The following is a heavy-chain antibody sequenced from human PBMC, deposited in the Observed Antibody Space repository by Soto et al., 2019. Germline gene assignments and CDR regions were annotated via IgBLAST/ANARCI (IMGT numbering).Heavy chain of an antibody. J-gene: IGHJ6*02. V-gene: IGHV4-31*03. CDR3: ARGGRRSPGMDV. CDR2: IYYSGST. CDR1: GGSISSGGYY. Sequence: QVQLQESGPGLEKPAQTLSLTCTVSGGSISSGGYYWSWIRKHPEKDLEWIGYIYYSGSTYYNPSLKSRVTISVDTSKNQFSLKLSSVTAADTAVYYCARGGRRSPGMDVWGQGTTVTVSS.